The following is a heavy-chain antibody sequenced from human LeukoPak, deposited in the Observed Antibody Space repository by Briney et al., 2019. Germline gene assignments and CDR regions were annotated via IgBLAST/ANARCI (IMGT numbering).Heavy chain of an antibody. J-gene: IGHJ5*02. Sequence: VASVKVSCKASGGTFSSYAISWVRQAPGQGLEWMGGIIPIFGTANYAQKFQGRVTITADESASTAYMELSSLRSEGTAVYYCARRDYYDSSGYYSAYNWFDPWGQGTLVTVSS. D-gene: IGHD3-22*01. CDR3: ARRDYYDSSGYYSAYNWFDP. CDR1: GGTFSSYA. V-gene: IGHV1-69*13. CDR2: IIPIFGTA.